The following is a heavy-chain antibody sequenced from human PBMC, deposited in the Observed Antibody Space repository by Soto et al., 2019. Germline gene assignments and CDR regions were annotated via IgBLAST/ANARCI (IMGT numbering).Heavy chain of an antibody. Sequence: SETLSLTCAVSGGSISSSNRWSWVRQPPGKGLEWIGEIYHSGSTNYNPSLKSRVTISVDKSKNQFSLRLSSVTAADTAVYYCARTDGYYYGSGSYWFWFDPWGQGTLVTVSS. V-gene: IGHV4-4*02. D-gene: IGHD3-10*01. J-gene: IGHJ5*02. CDR2: IYHSGST. CDR3: ARTDGYYYGSGSYWFWFDP. CDR1: GGSISSSNR.